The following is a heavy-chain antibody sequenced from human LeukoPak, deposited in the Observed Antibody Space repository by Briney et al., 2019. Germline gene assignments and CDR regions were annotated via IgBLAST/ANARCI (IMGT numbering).Heavy chain of an antibody. CDR3: ARARYGGRGPYYFDY. D-gene: IGHD2-15*01. Sequence: KSSETLSLTCAVYGGSFSGYYWSWIRQPPGKGLEWIGEINHSGSTNYNPSLKSRVTISVDTSKNQFSLKLSSVTAADTAVYYCARARYGGRGPYYFDYWGQGTLVTVSS. V-gene: IGHV4-34*01. CDR2: INHSGST. CDR1: GGSFSGYY. J-gene: IGHJ4*02.